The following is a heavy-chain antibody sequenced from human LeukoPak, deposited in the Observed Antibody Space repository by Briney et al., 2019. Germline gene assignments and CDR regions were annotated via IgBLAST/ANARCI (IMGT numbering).Heavy chain of an antibody. CDR3: ARDRRYFDWSSHYYYYYYMDV. D-gene: IGHD3-9*01. Sequence: SETLSLTCTVSGGSISSGSYYWSWIRQPAGKGLEWIGRIYTSGSTNYNPSLKSRVTISVDTSKNQFSLKLSSVTAADTAVYYCARDRRYFDWSSHYYYYYYMDVWGKGTTVTVSS. V-gene: IGHV4-61*02. CDR2: IYTSGST. CDR1: GGSISSGSYY. J-gene: IGHJ6*03.